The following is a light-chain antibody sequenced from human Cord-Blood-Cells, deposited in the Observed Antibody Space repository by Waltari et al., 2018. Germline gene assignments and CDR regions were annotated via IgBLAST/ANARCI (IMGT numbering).Light chain of an antibody. CDR2: DVS. Sequence: QSALTQPASVSGSPGQSITISCTGTSSDVGGYNYVSWYQQHPGKAPTLMIYDVSNRPSGVSNRFSRSKSGNTASLTISVLQAEDESDYYCSSYTSSSTPVVFGGGTKLTVL. V-gene: IGLV2-14*01. CDR1: SSDVGGYNY. J-gene: IGLJ2*01. CDR3: SSYTSSSTPVV.